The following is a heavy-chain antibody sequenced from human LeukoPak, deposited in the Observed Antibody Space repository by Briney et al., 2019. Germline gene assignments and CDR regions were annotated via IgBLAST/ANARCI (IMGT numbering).Heavy chain of an antibody. V-gene: IGHV3-23*01. Sequence: PGGSLSLSCAASGFTFSSYAMSWVRQAPGKGLEWVSAISGSGGSTYYADSVKGRFTISRDNSKNTLYLQMNSLRAEDTAVYYCANPIAAADDAFDIWAQGTMVTVSS. CDR2: ISGSGGST. J-gene: IGHJ3*02. D-gene: IGHD6-13*01. CDR1: GFTFSSYA. CDR3: ANPIAAADDAFDI.